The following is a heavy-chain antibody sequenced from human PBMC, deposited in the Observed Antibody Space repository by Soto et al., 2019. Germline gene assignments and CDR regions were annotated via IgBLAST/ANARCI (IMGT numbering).Heavy chain of an antibody. J-gene: IGHJ2*01. Sequence: EVQLLESGGGLVQPGGSLRLSCAASGFTFSIYAMNWVRQAPGKGLEWVSVISGSGGSTYYEDSVKGRFTISRDNSKNTLYLQMNSLSAEDTSVYYCARRTVGWYFDLWGRGTLVTVSS. D-gene: IGHD4-17*01. CDR3: ARRTVGWYFDL. CDR2: ISGSGGST. CDR1: GFTFSIYA. V-gene: IGHV3-23*01.